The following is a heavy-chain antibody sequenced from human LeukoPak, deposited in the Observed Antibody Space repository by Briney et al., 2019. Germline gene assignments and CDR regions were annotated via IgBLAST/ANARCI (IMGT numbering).Heavy chain of an antibody. J-gene: IGHJ3*02. D-gene: IGHD3-22*01. CDR1: GYTFTNYG. Sequence: ASVKVSCKASGYTFTNYGVSWLRQAPGQGLEWMGWTSAYNGNTNYVQKLQGGVTMTTDTSTSTAYMELRSLRSDDTAVYYCARDRTYYYDSSGQDAFDIWGQGTRVTVSS. CDR2: TSAYNGNT. CDR3: ARDRTYYYDSSGQDAFDI. V-gene: IGHV1-18*01.